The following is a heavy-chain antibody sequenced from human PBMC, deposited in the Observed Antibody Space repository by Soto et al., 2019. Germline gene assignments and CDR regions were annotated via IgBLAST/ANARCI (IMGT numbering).Heavy chain of an antibody. CDR1: GGSISSGGYY. D-gene: IGHD3-10*01. V-gene: IGHV4-31*03. CDR3: ARGVTIVREQYYYYYGMDV. CDR2: IYYSGST. J-gene: IGHJ6*02. Sequence: QVQLQESGPGLVKPSQTLSLTCTVSGGSISSGGYYWSWIRQHPGKGLEWIGYIYYSGSTYYNPSLKSRVTISVDTSKNQFSLKLSSVTAADTAVYYCARGVTIVREQYYYYYGMDVWGQGTTVTVSS.